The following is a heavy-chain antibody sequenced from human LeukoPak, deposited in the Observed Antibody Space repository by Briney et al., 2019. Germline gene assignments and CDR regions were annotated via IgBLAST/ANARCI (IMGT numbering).Heavy chain of an antibody. CDR3: ARGDRAIVVATNPYYYYYYMDV. CDR2: INPNSGGT. V-gene: IGHV1-2*02. D-gene: IGHD1-26*01. J-gene: IGHJ6*03. CDR1: GYTFTGYY. Sequence: ASVKVSCKASGYTFTGYYMHWVRQAPGQGLEWMGWINPNSGGTNYAQKFQGRVTMTRDTSISTAYMELSRLRSEDTAVYYCARGDRAIVVATNPYYYYYYMDVWGKGTTVTVSS.